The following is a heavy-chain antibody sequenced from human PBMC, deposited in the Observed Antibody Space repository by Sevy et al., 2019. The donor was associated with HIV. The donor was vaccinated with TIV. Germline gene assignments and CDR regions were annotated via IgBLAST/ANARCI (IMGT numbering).Heavy chain of an antibody. CDR1: EFTFSSYS. D-gene: IGHD2-21*01. CDR3: ARDKSTTAYYGMDV. CDR2: ISRSSSYI. Sequence: GGSLRLSCAASEFTFSSYSMNWVRQAPGKGLEWVSSISRSSSYIYYADSVKGRFTISRDNAKNSLFLQMNSLRAEDTAVYYLARDKSTTAYYGMDVWGQGTTVTVSS. J-gene: IGHJ6*01. V-gene: IGHV3-21*01.